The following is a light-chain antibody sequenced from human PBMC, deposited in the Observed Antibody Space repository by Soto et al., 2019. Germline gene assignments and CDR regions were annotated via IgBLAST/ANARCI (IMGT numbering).Light chain of an antibody. CDR3: QVYPPSPPIT. V-gene: IGKV3-20*01. CDR2: GVS. Sequence: EIVLTQSPGTMSLSPGERATLSCRASQRVIGRQLAWYQHKPGQAPRLLLYGVSSWATGIPDRFTGSGSGTAFTLSISRLEPEDFALFYCQVYPPSPPITFGQGTRLEIK. J-gene: IGKJ5*01. CDR1: QRVIGRQ.